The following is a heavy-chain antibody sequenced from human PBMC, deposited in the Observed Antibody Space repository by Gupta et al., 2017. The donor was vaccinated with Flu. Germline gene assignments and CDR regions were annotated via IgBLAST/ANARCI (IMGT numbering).Heavy chain of an antibody. D-gene: IGHD4-17*01. CDR2: IYYSGST. Sequence: QLQLQESGPGLVKPSETLSLTCTVSGGSISSSSYYWGWIRQPPGKGLEWIGSIYYSGSTYYNPSLKSRVTISVDTSKNQFSLKLSSVTAADTAVYYCASPQEYGDPYAFDIWGQGTMVTVSS. CDR3: ASPQEYGDPYAFDI. CDR1: GGSISSSSYY. V-gene: IGHV4-39*01. J-gene: IGHJ3*02.